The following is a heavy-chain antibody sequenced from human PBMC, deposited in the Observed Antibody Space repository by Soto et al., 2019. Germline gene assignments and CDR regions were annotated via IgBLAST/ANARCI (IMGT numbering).Heavy chain of an antibody. CDR1: GFTFTSSA. D-gene: IGHD2-2*02. CDR3: SADSMADCGSASCYNYYYGMDV. V-gene: IGHV1-58*01. J-gene: IGHJ6*02. CDR2: IVVGSGNT. Sequence: SGKVSCKASGFTFTSSAVQWVRQARGQRLEWIGWIVVGSGNTNYAQKLQERVTITRDMSTSTAYTELSSLRSEDTAVYYCSADSMADCGSASCYNYYYGMDVWVQGTTVTVSS.